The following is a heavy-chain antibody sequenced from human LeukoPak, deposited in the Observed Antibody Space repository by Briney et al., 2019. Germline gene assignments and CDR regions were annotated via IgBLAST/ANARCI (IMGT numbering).Heavy chain of an antibody. CDR3: AKDYAVTMVRGVILDY. V-gene: IGHV3-23*01. D-gene: IGHD3-10*01. CDR1: GFTFSSYA. J-gene: IGHJ4*02. Sequence: GGSLRLSCAASGFTFSSYAMSWVRQAPGKGLEWVSAISGSGGSTYYADSVKGRFTISRDNSKNTLYLQMNSLRAEDTAVYYCAKDYAVTMVRGVILDYWGQGTLVTVSS. CDR2: ISGSGGST.